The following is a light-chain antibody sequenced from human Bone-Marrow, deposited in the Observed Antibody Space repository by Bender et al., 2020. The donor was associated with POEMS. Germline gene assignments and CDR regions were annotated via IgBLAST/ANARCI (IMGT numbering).Light chain of an antibody. Sequence: QSVLTQPPSASGTPGQRVTISCSGSSSNIGSNRVYWYQQFAGTAPKLLMYRSDQRPSGVPDRFSGSKSGTSASLAISGLRSEDEADYYCAAWDDSLSGSSVFGGGTKLTVL. J-gene: IGLJ3*02. CDR1: SSNIGSNR. V-gene: IGLV1-47*01. CDR3: AAWDDSLSGSSV. CDR2: RSD.